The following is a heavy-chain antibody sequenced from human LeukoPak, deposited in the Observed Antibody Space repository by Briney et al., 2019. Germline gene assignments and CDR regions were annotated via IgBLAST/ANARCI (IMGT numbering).Heavy chain of an antibody. V-gene: IGHV3-9*01. D-gene: IGHD6-13*01. Sequence: GRSLRLSCAASGFTFDDYAMHWVRQAPGKGLEWVSGISWDSGTIGYADSVKGRFTTSRDNAKNSLYLQMNSLRAEDTALYYCAKEVAWQQLANAFDIWGQGTMVTVSS. CDR2: ISWDSGTI. CDR1: GFTFDDYA. CDR3: AKEVAWQQLANAFDI. J-gene: IGHJ3*02.